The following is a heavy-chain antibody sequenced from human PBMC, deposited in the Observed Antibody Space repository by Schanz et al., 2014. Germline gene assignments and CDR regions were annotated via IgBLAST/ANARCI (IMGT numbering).Heavy chain of an antibody. CDR1: GYTFTTYA. J-gene: IGHJ4*02. CDR3: ARSAGRDFWSGYYTRFDY. D-gene: IGHD3-3*01. Sequence: QVQLVQSGAEVKKPGASVKVSCKASGYTFTTYAMSWVRQAPGQGLEWVGWISVYTGNTKYGQKVQGRVTMTADTSTNTAYMELRSLRSDDTAVYYCARSAGRDFWSGYYTRFDYWGQGTLVNGSS. CDR2: ISVYTGNT. V-gene: IGHV1-18*01.